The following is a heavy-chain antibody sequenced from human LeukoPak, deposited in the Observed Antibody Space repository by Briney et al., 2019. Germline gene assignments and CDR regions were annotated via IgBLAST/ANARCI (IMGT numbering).Heavy chain of an antibody. V-gene: IGHV3-23*01. D-gene: IGHD3-10*01. CDR3: AKEEEVLLWFGELLSIDY. CDR1: GFTFSSYA. J-gene: IGHJ4*02. Sequence: GGSLRLSCAASGFTFSSYAMSWVRQAPGKGLEWVSAINGSGGSTYYADSVKGRFTISRDNSKNTLYLQMNSLRAEDTAVYYCAKEEEVLLWFGELLSIDYWGQGTLVTVSS. CDR2: INGSGGST.